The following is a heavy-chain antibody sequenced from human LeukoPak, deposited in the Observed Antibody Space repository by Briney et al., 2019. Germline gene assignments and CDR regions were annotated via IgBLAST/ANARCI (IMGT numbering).Heavy chain of an antibody. CDR3: ARRISAAAPFDY. J-gene: IGHJ4*02. V-gene: IGHV4-38-2*02. CDR2: IYYSGNT. Sequence: SETLSLTCTVSGYSINSGHYWGWIRQPPGKRLEWIGSIYYSGNTYYNPTLKSRVTISVDTSKNQFSLKLSSVTAADTAVYYCARRISAAAPFDYWGQGTLVTVSS. D-gene: IGHD6-13*01. CDR1: GYSINSGHY.